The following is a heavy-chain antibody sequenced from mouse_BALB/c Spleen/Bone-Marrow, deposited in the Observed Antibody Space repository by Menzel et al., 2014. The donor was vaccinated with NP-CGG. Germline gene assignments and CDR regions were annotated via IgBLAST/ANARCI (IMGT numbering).Heavy chain of an antibody. D-gene: IGHD3-2*01. CDR1: GYTFSSYW. CDR3: ATARATWFAY. CDR2: ILPGSGST. Sequence: QVQLQQSGAELMKPGASVKISCKATGYTFSSYWIEWVKQRPGHGLELIGEILPGSGSTNYNEKFKGKATFTADTSSNTAYMQLSSLTSEDSAVYYCATARATWFAYWGQGTLVTVSA. J-gene: IGHJ3*01. V-gene: IGHV1-9*01.